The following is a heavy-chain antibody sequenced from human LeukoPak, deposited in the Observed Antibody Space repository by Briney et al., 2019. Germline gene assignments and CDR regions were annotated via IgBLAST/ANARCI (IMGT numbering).Heavy chain of an antibody. Sequence: SETLSLTCTVSGGSISSYYWSWIRQPPGKGLEWIGYIYYSGSTNYNPSLKSRVTISVDTSKNQFSLKLSSVTAADTAVYYCARAPPSWDTAMGHFDYWGQGTLVTVSS. CDR1: GGSISSYY. CDR2: IYYSGST. V-gene: IGHV4-59*01. CDR3: ARAPPSWDTAMGHFDY. D-gene: IGHD5-18*01. J-gene: IGHJ4*02.